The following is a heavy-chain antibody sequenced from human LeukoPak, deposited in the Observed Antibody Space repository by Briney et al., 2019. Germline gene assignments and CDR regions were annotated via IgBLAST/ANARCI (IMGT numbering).Heavy chain of an antibody. V-gene: IGHV4-34*01. J-gene: IGHJ3*02. D-gene: IGHD5-18*01. CDR2: INHSGST. Sequence: PSETLSLTCAVYGGSFSGYYWSWIRQPPGKGLEWIGEINHSGSTNYNPSLKSRVTISVDTSKNQFSLKLSSVTAADTAVYYCARGLSDTAMGDAFDIWGQGTMVTVSS. CDR3: ARGLSDTAMGDAFDI. CDR1: GGSFSGYY.